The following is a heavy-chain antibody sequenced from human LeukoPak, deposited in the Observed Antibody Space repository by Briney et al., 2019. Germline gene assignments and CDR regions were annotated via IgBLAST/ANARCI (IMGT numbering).Heavy chain of an antibody. J-gene: IGHJ4*02. CDR1: GGSIRSSSYY. D-gene: IGHD1-26*01. CDR2: IYYSGST. V-gene: IGHV4-39*07. Sequence: PSETLSLTCTVSGGSIRSSSYYWGWIRQPPGKGLEWIGSIYYSGSTYYNPSLKSRVTISVDTSKNQFSLKLSSVAAADTAVYYCARESGSYHDFDYWGQGTLVIVSS. CDR3: ARESGSYHDFDY.